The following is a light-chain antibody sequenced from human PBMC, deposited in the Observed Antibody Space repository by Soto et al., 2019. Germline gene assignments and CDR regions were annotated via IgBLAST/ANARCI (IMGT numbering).Light chain of an antibody. V-gene: IGKV1-5*03. CDR1: QSISGW. J-gene: IGKJ2*01. Sequence: DIQMTQSPSTLSASVGDRVTVTCRASQSISGWLAWYQQKPGKAPKLLIFASSDLETGVPSRFGGGGSGTVYTLTISSLQPDDFATYYCQQYDSYPYTFGQGTKLEI. CDR2: ASS. CDR3: QQYDSYPYT.